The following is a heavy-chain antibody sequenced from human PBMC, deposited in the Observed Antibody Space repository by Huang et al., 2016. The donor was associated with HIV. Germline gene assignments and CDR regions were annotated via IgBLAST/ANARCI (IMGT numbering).Heavy chain of an antibody. CDR1: GYTFSSYS. CDR3: ARQGGDIFPAWFDP. J-gene: IGHJ5*02. D-gene: IGHD2-21*02. CDR2: IGPIVGTA. Sequence: QVQLVQSGAEVKKPGSSVKVSCKASGYTFSSYSISWIRQAPGQGLEWMGAIGPIVGTATYAQRFQGRVSITADESTTTAYMELSSLTSDDTAAYYCARQGGDIFPAWFDPWGQGTLVTVSS. V-gene: IGHV1-69*01.